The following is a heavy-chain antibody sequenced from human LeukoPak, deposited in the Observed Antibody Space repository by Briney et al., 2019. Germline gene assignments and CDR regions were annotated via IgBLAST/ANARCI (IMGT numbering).Heavy chain of an antibody. V-gene: IGHV4-38-2*02. CDR3: ARGVYFDWLRISVYYYYYMDV. D-gene: IGHD3-9*01. CDR1: GYSVSSGYF. Sequence: PSETLSLTCTVSGYSVSSGYFWGWIRQPPGKGLEWIGSIYHSGSTSYNPSLKSRLTISVDTSKNQFSLKLSSVTAADTAVYYCARGVYFDWLRISVYYYYYMDVWGKGTTVTISS. J-gene: IGHJ6*03. CDR2: IYHSGST.